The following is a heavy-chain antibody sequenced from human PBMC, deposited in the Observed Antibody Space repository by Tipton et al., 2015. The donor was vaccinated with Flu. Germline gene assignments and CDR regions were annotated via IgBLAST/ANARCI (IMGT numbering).Heavy chain of an antibody. CDR2: IHRYGTT. CDR3: ARRDFSNYVSDPKNWFDP. V-gene: IGHV4-39*07. Sequence: TLSLTCTVSGGSISSSGYYWGWIRQPPGKGLEWIATIHRYGTTYYNPSLKSRVTISIDTSKNQFSLEMRSVTAADMAVYYCARRDFSNYVSDPKNWFDPWGQGTLVTVSS. CDR1: GGSISSSGYY. J-gene: IGHJ5*02. D-gene: IGHD4-11*01.